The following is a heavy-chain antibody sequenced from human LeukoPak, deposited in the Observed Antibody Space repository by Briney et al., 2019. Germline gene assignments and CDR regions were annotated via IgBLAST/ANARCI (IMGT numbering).Heavy chain of an antibody. J-gene: IGHJ3*02. V-gene: IGHV4-34*01. CDR3: ARAGPRYSIVVVTAAMGAFDI. CDR2: INHSGST. Sequence: PSETLSLTCAVYGGSFSGYYWSWIRQPPGKGLEWIGEINHSGSTNYNPSLKSRVTISVDTSKNQFSLKLSSVTAADTAVYYCARAGPRYSIVVVTAAMGAFDIWGQGTMVTVSS. CDR1: GGSFSGYY. D-gene: IGHD2-2*01.